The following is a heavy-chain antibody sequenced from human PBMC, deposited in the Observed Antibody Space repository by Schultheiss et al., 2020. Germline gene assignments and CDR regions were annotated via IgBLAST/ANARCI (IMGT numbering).Heavy chain of an antibody. V-gene: IGHV3-7*01. J-gene: IGHJ6*02. CDR2: IKQDGSEK. CDR3: ARVTVTRYYYYYGMDV. D-gene: IGHD4-17*01. CDR1: GFTFGDYA. Sequence: GGSLRLSCTASGFTFGDYAMSWFRQAPGKGLEWVANIKQDGSEKYYVDSVKGRFTISRDNTKNSLYLQMNSLRAEDTAVYYCARVTVTRYYYYYGMDVWGQGTTVTVSS.